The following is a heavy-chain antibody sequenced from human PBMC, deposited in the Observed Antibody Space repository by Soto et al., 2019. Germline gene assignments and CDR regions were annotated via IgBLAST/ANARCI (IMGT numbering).Heavy chain of an antibody. Sequence: QVQLVQSGAEVKKPGASVKVSCKASGYTFTSYAMHWVRQAPGQRLEWMGWINAGNGNTKYSQKFQGRVTITRDTSASTADMELSSLRSEDTAVYYCARSIRLAGDCWGQGTLVTVSS. CDR1: GYTFTSYA. J-gene: IGHJ4*02. CDR3: ARSIRLAGDC. V-gene: IGHV1-3*01. CDR2: INAGNGNT.